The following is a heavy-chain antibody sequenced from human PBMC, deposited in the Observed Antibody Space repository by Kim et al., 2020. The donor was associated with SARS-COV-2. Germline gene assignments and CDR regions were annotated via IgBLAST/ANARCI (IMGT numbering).Heavy chain of an antibody. CDR3: AADHYGSGSYGGTQDY. V-gene: IGHV1-69*13. CDR2: IIPIFGTA. CDR1: GGTFSSYA. J-gene: IGHJ4*02. Sequence: SVKVSCKASGGTFSSYAISWVRQAPGQGLEWMGGIIPIFGTANYAQKFQGRVTITADESTSTAYMELSSLRSEDTAVYYCAADHYGSGSYGGTQDYWGQGTLVTVSS. D-gene: IGHD3-10*01.